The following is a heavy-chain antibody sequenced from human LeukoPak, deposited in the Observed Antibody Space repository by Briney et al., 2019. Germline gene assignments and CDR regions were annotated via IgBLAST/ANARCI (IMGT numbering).Heavy chain of an antibody. CDR2: ISTYNGNT. J-gene: IGHJ4*02. CDR3: AREGLWAKLLVYYIDE. D-gene: IGHD6-19*01. Sequence: ASVKVSCKAYGYSFTSYGISWVRQAPGQGLEWMGWISTYNGNTNYAQKLQGRVTMTTDTSTSTAYMELRSLRSDDTAVYYCAREGLWAKLLVYYIDEWGQGTLVTVSS. V-gene: IGHV1-18*01. CDR1: GYSFTSYG.